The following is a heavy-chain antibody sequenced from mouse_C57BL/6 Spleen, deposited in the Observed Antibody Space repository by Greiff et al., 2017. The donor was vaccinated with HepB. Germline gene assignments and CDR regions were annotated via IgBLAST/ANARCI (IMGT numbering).Heavy chain of an antibody. D-gene: IGHD1-1*01. J-gene: IGHJ3*01. CDR2: ISDGGSYT. Sequence: EVHLVESGGGLVKPGGSLKLSCAASGFTFSSYAMSWVRQTPEKRLEWVATISDGGSYTYYPDNVKGRFTISRDNAKNNLYLQMSHLKSEDTAMYYCAREAISNYYGSSRFAYWGQRTLVTVSA. CDR1: GFTFSSYA. V-gene: IGHV5-4*01. CDR3: AREAISNYYGSSRFAY.